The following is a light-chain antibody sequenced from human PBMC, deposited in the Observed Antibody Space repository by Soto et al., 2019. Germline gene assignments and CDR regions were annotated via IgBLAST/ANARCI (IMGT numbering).Light chain of an antibody. CDR3: SSYTTSNTWV. CDR2: EVS. J-gene: IGLJ3*02. Sequence: QAVVTQPASVSGSPGQSITISCTGTSSDIDYYNYVSWYQQHPGKAPKLMIYEVSNRPSGVSDRFSGSKSGNTASLTISGLQAEDETDYYCSSYTTSNTWVFGGGTKLTVL. V-gene: IGLV2-14*01. CDR1: SSDIDYYNY.